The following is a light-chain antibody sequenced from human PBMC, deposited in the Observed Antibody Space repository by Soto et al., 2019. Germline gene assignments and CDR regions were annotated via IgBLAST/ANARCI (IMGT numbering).Light chain of an antibody. V-gene: IGKV3-20*01. CDR2: GAS. Sequence: IVSTQSPSTLSVSPAESAPLSCRASQNINSDLAWYVQKPGQAPRLLIYGASSRATGIPDRFSGSGSGTDFTLTISRLEPEDFAVYYCQQYGSSPITFGQGTLLEVK. CDR3: QQYGSSPIT. CDR1: QNINSD. J-gene: IGKJ5*01.